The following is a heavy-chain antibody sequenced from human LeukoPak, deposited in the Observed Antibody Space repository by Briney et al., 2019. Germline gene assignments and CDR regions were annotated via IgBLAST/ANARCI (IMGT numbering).Heavy chain of an antibody. Sequence: ASVKVSCKASGYSFSTYYIHWVRQAPGQGLEGMGIINPTGGSTTYAQKFQGRVTMTRDTSTSTVYMELSSLRSEDTAVYYCAKGGQEFDSWGQGTLVTVSA. J-gene: IGHJ5*01. CDR2: INPTGGST. CDR1: GYSFSTYY. CDR3: AKGGQEFDS. V-gene: IGHV1-46*01.